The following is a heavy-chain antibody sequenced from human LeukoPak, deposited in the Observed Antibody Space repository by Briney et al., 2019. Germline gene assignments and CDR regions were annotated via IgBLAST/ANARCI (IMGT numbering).Heavy chain of an antibody. V-gene: IGHV3-21*01. D-gene: IGHD1-26*01. J-gene: IGHJ5*02. CDR1: GFTFSSYN. CDR2: ITSGSSYI. Sequence: PGGSLRLSCAASGFTFSSYNMNWVRQAPGKGLEWVSSITSGSSYIHYADSVKGRFTISRDNAKNSLYLQMNSLRAEDTAVYYCASDSPSRWELLRGWFDPWGQGTLVTVSS. CDR3: ASDSPSRWELLRGWFDP.